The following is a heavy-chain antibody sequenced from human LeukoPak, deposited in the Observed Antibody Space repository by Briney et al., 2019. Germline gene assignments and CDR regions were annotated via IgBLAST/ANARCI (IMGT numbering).Heavy chain of an antibody. CDR3: ARVGRLGEITVSYYYYGMDV. CDR2: ISYDGSNK. Sequence: PGRSLRLSCAASGFTFSSYAMHWVRQAPGKGLEWVAVISYDGSNKYYADSVKGRFTISRDNSKNTLYLQMNSLRAEDTAVYYCARVGRLGEITVSYYYYGMDVWGQGTTVTVSS. D-gene: IGHD3-16*01. CDR1: GFTFSSYA. V-gene: IGHV3-30-3*01. J-gene: IGHJ6*02.